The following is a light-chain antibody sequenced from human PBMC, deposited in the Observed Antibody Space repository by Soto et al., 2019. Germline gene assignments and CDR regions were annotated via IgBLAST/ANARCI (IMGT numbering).Light chain of an antibody. V-gene: IGKV3-20*01. CDR3: QQYGISPRT. CDR1: QRVSSNY. CDR2: SAS. Sequence: EIGLPQSPVTLSLSPWELVTLSSMVSQRVSSNYVAWYQQRPGQPPRLLIYSASSRATGIPDRFSGSASGTDFTLTISRLDPEDFAVYFCQQYGISPRTCGQVTMV. J-gene: IGKJ1*01.